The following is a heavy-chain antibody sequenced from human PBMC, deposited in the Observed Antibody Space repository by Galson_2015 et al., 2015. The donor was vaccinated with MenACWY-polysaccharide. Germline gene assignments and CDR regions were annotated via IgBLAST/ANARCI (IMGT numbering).Heavy chain of an antibody. Sequence: SLRLSCAASGFSFSAYGMSWVRQAPGRGLEWVSGSGNGGGLYYADSVKGRFTVSRDNSKNTLYLQMNNLRAEDTAVYYCAKVGPRSSWTMGLDYWGQGTLVTVSS. V-gene: IGHV3-23*01. J-gene: IGHJ4*02. D-gene: IGHD6-13*01. CDR2: SGNGGGL. CDR1: GFSFSAYG. CDR3: AKVGPRSSWTMGLDY.